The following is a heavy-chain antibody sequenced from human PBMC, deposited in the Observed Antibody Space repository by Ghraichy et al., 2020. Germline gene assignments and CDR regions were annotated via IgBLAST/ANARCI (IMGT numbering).Heavy chain of an antibody. CDR3: ARGRDIVAHDRGDYYGMDV. CDR2: IIPIFGTA. J-gene: IGHJ6*02. CDR1: GGTFSSYA. V-gene: IGHV1-69*13. Sequence: SVKVSCKASGGTFSSYAISWVRQAPGQGLEWMGGIIPIFGTANYAQKFQGRVTITADESTSTAYMELSSLRSEDTAVYYCARGRDIVAHDRGDYYGMDVWGQGTTVTVSS. D-gene: IGHD5-12*01.